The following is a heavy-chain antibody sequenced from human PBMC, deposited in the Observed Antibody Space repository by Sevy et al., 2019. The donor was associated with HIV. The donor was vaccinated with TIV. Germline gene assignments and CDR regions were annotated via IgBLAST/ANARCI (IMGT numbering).Heavy chain of an antibody. CDR3: ARDGDSSGYYYPYWYFDL. D-gene: IGHD3-22*01. V-gene: IGHV3-48*03. CDR1: GFTFSSYE. Sequence: GGSPRLSCAASGFTFSSYEMNWVRQAPGKGLEWVSYISSSGSTIYYADSVKGRFTISRDNAKNSLYLQMNSLRAEDTAVYYCARDGDSSGYYYPYWYFDLWGRGTLVTVSS. CDR2: ISSSGSTI. J-gene: IGHJ2*01.